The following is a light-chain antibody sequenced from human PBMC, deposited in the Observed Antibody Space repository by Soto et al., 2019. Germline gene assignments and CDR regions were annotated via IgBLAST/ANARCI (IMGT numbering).Light chain of an antibody. J-gene: IGKJ1*01. V-gene: IGKV1-5*01. CDR3: QQYNSYWT. CDR1: QSISSY. Sequence: DIQMTQSPSSLSASVGDRVTITCRASQSISSYLNWYQQKPGKAPKLLIYDASSLESGVPSRFSGSGSGTEFTLTISSLQPDDFATYYCQQYNSYWTFGQGSKVAIK. CDR2: DAS.